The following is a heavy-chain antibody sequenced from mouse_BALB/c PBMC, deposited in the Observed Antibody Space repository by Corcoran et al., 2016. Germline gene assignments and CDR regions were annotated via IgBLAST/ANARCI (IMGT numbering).Heavy chain of an antibody. Sequence: EVQLQQSGPELVKPGASVKISCKTSGYTFTEYNMHWVKQSHGKSREWIGGIHPNNGGTSYNQKFKGKATLTVDKSSSTAYMELRSMTSEDSAVYYCGRWDYYGSNAIDYWGQGTSVTVSS. CDR3: GRWDYYGSNAIDY. CDR1: GYTFTEYN. J-gene: IGHJ4*01. CDR2: IHPNNGGT. V-gene: IGHV1-18*01. D-gene: IGHD1-1*01.